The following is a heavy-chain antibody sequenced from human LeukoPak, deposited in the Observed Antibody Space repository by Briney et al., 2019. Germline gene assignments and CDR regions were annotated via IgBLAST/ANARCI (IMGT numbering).Heavy chain of an antibody. V-gene: IGHV4-31*03. D-gene: IGHD5-18*01. J-gene: IGHJ5*02. CDR3: ARGQGGIYVDTAMVTGYSDP. Sequence: SQILSLTCTVSGGSISSGGYYWSWIRQHPGKGLEWIGYIYYSGSTYYNPSLKSRVTISVDTSKNQFSLKLSSVTAADTAVYYCARGQGGIYVDTAMVTGYSDPWAQGTLVTVSS. CDR2: IYYSGST. CDR1: GGSISSGGYY.